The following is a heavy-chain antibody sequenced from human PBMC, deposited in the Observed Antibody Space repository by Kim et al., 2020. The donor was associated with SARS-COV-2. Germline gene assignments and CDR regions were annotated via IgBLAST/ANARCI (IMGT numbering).Heavy chain of an antibody. CDR3: ARAEYYGSGSPSYFDY. Sequence: GVSLRLSCAASGFTFSDYYMSWIRQAPGKGLEWVSYISSSSSYTNYADSVKGRFTISRDNAKNSLYLQMNSLRAEDTAVYYCARAEYYGSGSPSYFDYWGQGTLVTVSS. D-gene: IGHD3-10*01. CDR2: ISSSSSYT. V-gene: IGHV3-11*06. CDR1: GFTFSDYY. J-gene: IGHJ4*02.